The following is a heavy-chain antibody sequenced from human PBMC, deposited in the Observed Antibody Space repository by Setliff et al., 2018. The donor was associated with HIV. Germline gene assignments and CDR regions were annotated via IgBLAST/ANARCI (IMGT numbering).Heavy chain of an antibody. V-gene: IGHV3-33*01. Sequence: GGSLRLSCAASGFTFSSYGMHWVRQAPGKGLEWVAVTWYDGSKKYYADSVKGRFTISRDNSKNTLYLQLNALRADDTAMYYCAFSGTYYYVYWGQGILVTVSS. J-gene: IGHJ4*02. D-gene: IGHD1-26*01. CDR1: GFTFSSYG. CDR2: TWYDGSKK. CDR3: AFSGTYYYVY.